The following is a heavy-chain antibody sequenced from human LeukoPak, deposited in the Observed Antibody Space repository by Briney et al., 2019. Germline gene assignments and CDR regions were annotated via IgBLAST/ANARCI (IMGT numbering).Heavy chain of an antibody. J-gene: IGHJ4*02. CDR2: IYYSGST. Sequence: SETLSLNCTVSGGSISSGGYYWSWIRQHPGKGLEWIGYIYYSGSTYYNPSLKSRVTISVDTSKNQFSLKLSSVTAADTAVYYCARDRRGVTDYWGQGTLVTVSS. CDR1: GGSISSGGYY. CDR3: ARDRRGVTDY. D-gene: IGHD1-26*01. V-gene: IGHV4-31*03.